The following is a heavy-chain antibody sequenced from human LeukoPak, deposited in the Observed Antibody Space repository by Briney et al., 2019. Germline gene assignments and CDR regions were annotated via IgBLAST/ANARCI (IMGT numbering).Heavy chain of an antibody. CDR1: GFSFSTYA. D-gene: IGHD3-10*01. Sequence: GGSLRPSCAASGFSFSTYAMTWVRQAPGKGLEWVSAISGSGDNTYYADSVKGRFTISRDNSKNTLYLQMHSLRAEDTAIYRCAKAGGGMSAMGRSGAFAIWGQGTMVTVS. J-gene: IGHJ3*02. CDR2: ISGSGDNT. V-gene: IGHV3-23*01. CDR3: AKAGGGMSAMGRSGAFAI.